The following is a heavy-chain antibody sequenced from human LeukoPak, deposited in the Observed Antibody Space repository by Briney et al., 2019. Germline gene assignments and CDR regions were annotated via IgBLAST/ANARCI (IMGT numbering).Heavy chain of an antibody. J-gene: IGHJ2*01. Sequence: GRSLRLSCAPSGFTFRNYGIHWVRQAPGKGLEWVAAISYDGTKKFYSDSGEGRLTISRDNSMNTLYLQINSLRAEDTALYFCARDADTTTRNWYFDLWGRGTLLTVSS. CDR2: ISYDGTKK. V-gene: IGHV3-30*03. CDR1: GFTFRNYG. D-gene: IGHD3-16*01. CDR3: ARDADTTTRNWYFDL.